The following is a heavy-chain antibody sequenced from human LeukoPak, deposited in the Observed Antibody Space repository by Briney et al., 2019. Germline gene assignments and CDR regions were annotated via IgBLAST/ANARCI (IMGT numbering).Heavy chain of an antibody. CDR3: AKGGKWDVTPFDY. CDR1: GFTFSSYA. D-gene: IGHD1-26*01. J-gene: IGHJ4*02. Sequence: GGSLRLSCTASGFTFSSYAMSWVRQAPGKGLEWVSAISGSGGSTHYADSVKGRFTISRDNSKNTLYLQVNSLRAEDTAVYYCAKGGKWDVTPFDYWGQGTLVTVSS. V-gene: IGHV3-23*01. CDR2: ISGSGGST.